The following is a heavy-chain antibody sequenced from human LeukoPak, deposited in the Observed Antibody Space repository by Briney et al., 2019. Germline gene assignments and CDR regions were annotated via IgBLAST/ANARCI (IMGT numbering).Heavy chain of an antibody. Sequence: PSETLSLTCTVSGASVNSYYWDWIRQPPGKGLEWIGCISDSGRTDYNASLKSRVTISMGTSNIQFSLRMTSVTAADSAMYYCTKGYYEPFDSWGQGTLVTVSS. CDR3: TKGYYEPFDS. CDR2: ISDSGRT. J-gene: IGHJ4*02. D-gene: IGHD3-22*01. CDR1: GASVNSYY. V-gene: IGHV4-59*02.